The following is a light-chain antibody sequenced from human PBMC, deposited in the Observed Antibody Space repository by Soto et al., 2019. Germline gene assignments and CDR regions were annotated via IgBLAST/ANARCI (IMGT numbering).Light chain of an antibody. CDR1: QGISNY. V-gene: IGKV1-27*01. CDR2: GAY. J-gene: IGKJ4*01. Sequence: DIQMTQSPSSLSASVGDRVTITCRASQGISNYLAWYQQKPGKVPKLLIYGAYILQSGVPSRFSGSGSVTDFTLTISSLQPEDVATYYCQKYNSAPHTFGGGTKVEIK. CDR3: QKYNSAPHT.